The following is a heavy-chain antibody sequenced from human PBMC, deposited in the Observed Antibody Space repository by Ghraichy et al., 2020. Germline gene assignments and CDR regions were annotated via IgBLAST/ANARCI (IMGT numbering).Heavy chain of an antibody. V-gene: IGHV1-2*04. J-gene: IGHJ4*02. CDR2: ISPNTGDT. CDR3: AIYGDFAT. CDR1: GYTFTDYN. Sequence: ASVKVSCKASGYTFTDYNVHWVRQAPGQGLEWMGWISPNTGDTNFVQKFQDSFTMTTDTSINTAYMELSRLKSDDTAVYYCAIYGDFATWGQGTLVTVSS. D-gene: IGHD4-17*01.